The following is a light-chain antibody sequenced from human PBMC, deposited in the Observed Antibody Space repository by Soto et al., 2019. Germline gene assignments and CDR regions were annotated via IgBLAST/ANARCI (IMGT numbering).Light chain of an antibody. J-gene: IGKJ1*01. V-gene: IGKV3-15*01. Sequence: EVVMTQSPATLSVSPGERATLSCRASQRISSNLAWYQQRRGQAPRLLIYGASTRAPGIPARFSGSGSETEFTLTISSLQSEDFAVYYCQQYNNWPRTFGQGTKVDI. CDR2: GAS. CDR1: QRISSN. CDR3: QQYNNWPRT.